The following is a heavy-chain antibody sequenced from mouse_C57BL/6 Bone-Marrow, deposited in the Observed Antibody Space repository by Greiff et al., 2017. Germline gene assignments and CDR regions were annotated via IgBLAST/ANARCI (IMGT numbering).Heavy chain of an antibody. CDR2: FYPGSGST. Sequence: QVQLLQPRAELVKPGASVKMSCKASGYTFTSYWITWVKQRPGQGLEWIGDFYPGSGSTNYNEKFKSKATLTVDTSSSTAYMQLSSLTSEDSAVYYCARGGYCGYAMDYWGQGTSVTVSS. J-gene: IGHJ4*01. D-gene: IGHD2-3*01. V-gene: IGHV1-55*01. CDR1: GYTFTSYW. CDR3: ARGGYCGYAMDY.